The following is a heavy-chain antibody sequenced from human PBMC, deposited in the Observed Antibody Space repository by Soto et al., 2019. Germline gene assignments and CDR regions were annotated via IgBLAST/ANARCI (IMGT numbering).Heavy chain of an antibody. J-gene: IGHJ4*02. D-gene: IGHD6-25*01. Sequence: SVKVSCKASGGTFSSYAISWVRQAPGQGLEWMGGIIPIFGTANYAQKFQGRVTITADESTSTAYMELSSLRSEDTAVYYCARDKGNGREAADYWGQGPLVTVSS. CDR1: GGTFSSYA. CDR2: IIPIFGTA. CDR3: ARDKGNGREAADY. V-gene: IGHV1-69*13.